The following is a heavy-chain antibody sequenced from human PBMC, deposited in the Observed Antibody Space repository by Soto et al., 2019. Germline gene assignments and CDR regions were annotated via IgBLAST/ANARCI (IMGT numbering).Heavy chain of an antibody. J-gene: IGHJ3*02. V-gene: IGHV3-72*01. CDR1: GFTFSDHY. CDR2: IRNKANSYTT. D-gene: IGHD2-21*02. CDR3: TRVCGGACYTGFDI. Sequence: EVQLVESGGGLVQPGGSLRLSCASSGFTFSDHYMDWVRQAPGKGLEWVGRIRNKANSYTTEYAASVKGRFTISRDDSENVLYFQVNSLHTEDTAVSYGTRVCGGACYTGFDICCQGTMVTVSS.